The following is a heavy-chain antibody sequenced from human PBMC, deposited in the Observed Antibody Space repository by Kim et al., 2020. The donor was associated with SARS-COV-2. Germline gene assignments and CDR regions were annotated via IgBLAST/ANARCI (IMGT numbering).Heavy chain of an antibody. V-gene: IGHV3-30*18. Sequence: GGSLRLSCRASGFAFNLYRMHWVRQAPGKGLEWVAVISYDGSKTYYSDSVRGRFSISRDNSRDALDLHMNSLRPDDTAIYYCAKDFGELYPGAFDVWGQGT. CDR2: ISYDGSKT. CDR1: GFAFNLYR. D-gene: IGHD3-10*01. J-gene: IGHJ3*01. CDR3: AKDFGELYPGAFDV.